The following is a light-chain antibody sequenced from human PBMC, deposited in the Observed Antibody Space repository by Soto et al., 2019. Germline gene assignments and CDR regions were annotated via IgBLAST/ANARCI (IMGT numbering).Light chain of an antibody. CDR1: ISDVGGYNY. V-gene: IGLV2-14*01. CDR2: EVS. CDR3: SSYTSSSTNYV. J-gene: IGLJ1*01. Sequence: QSLLGQPASVYGSPGQSITISCTGTISDVGGYNYVSWYQQHPGKAPKLMIYEVSNRPSGVSNRFYGSKSGNTASLTISGLQAEDAADYYCSSYTSSSTNYVFGTGTKVTVL.